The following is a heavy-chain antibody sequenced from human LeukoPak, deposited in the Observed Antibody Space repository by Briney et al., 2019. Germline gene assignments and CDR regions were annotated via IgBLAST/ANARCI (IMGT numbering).Heavy chain of an antibody. V-gene: IGHV4-34*01. CDR2: INHSGST. J-gene: IGHJ6*02. Sequence: SETLSLTCAVYGGSFSGYYWSWIRQPPGKGLEWIGEINHSGSTNYNPSLKSRVTISVDTSKNQFSLKLSSVTAADTAVYYRARGAPRYYDSSGYQAPYYYYGMDVWGQGTTVTVSS. CDR1: GGSFSGYY. D-gene: IGHD3-22*01. CDR3: ARGAPRYYDSSGYQAPYYYYGMDV.